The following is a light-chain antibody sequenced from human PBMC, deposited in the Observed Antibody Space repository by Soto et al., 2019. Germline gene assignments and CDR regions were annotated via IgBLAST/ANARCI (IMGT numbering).Light chain of an antibody. CDR2: GNT. CDR3: QSYDSSLTASV. Sequence: QSVLTQPPSVSGAPGQRVTISCTGSTSNIGAGYDVHWYQQLLGKAPKLLIYGNTNRPSGVPARFSSSRSGPSASLAITGLQAEDEADYYCQSYDSSLTASVFGGGTKLTVL. J-gene: IGLJ3*02. V-gene: IGLV1-40*01. CDR1: TSNIGAGYD.